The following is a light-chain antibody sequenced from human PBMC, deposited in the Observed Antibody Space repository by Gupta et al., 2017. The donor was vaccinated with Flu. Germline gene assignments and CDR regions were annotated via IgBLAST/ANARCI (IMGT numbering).Light chain of an antibody. V-gene: IGLV8-61*01. J-gene: IGLJ3*02. Sequence: QPVVTPEPSFSVSPGGKVTLTGVLSSGTVSTSHFPSWYHQTPGQAPRTLIYRTNTRSSGVPDRFSGSSFGNKAARTITGAKAEEESDYYCLLFMGSSTWVFGGGTKLTVL. CDR3: LLFMGSSTWV. CDR2: RTN. CDR1: SGTVSTSHF.